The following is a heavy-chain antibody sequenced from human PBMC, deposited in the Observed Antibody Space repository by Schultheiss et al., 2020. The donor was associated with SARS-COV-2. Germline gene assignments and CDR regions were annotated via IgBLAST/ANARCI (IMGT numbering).Heavy chain of an antibody. D-gene: IGHD4-17*01. CDR3: AKVDYGDYHSGYYYYGMDV. CDR1: GGSISSYY. V-gene: IGHV4-4*07. Sequence: SETLSLTCTVSGGSISSYYWSWIRQPAGKGLEWIGRIYTSGSTNYNPSLKSRVTISVDTSKNQFSLKLSSVTAADTAVYYCAKVDYGDYHSGYYYYGMDVWGQGTTVTVSS. CDR2: IYTSGST. J-gene: IGHJ6*02.